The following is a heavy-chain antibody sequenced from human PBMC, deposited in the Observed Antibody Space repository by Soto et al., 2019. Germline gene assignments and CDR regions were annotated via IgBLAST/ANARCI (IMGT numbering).Heavy chain of an antibody. CDR2: ISSSSTTM. CDR1: GFTFSTYS. CDR3: ARTLRAYDFWSGLFDC. J-gene: IGHJ4*02. Sequence: EVQLVESGGGLVQPGGSLRLSCAASGFTFSTYSMNWVRQAPGKGLEWVSYISSSSTTMYYADSVKGRFTISRDNAKNSLYLQMNSLRDEDTAVYYCARTLRAYDFWSGLFDCWGQGTLVTVSS. V-gene: IGHV3-48*02. D-gene: IGHD3-3*01.